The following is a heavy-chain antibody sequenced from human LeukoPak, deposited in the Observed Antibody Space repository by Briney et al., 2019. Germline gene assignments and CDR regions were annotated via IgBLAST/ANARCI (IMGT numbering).Heavy chain of an antibody. CDR1: GYIFTGYY. D-gene: IGHD3-3*01. V-gene: IGHV1-18*04. J-gene: IGHJ5*02. CDR2: ISAYNGNT. Sequence: ASVKVSCKASGYIFTGYYMHWVRQAPGQGLEWMGWISAYNGNTNYAQKLQGRVTMTTDTSTSTAYMELRSLRSDDTAVYYCAISLYYDLGYWFDPWGQGTLVTVSS. CDR3: AISLYYDLGYWFDP.